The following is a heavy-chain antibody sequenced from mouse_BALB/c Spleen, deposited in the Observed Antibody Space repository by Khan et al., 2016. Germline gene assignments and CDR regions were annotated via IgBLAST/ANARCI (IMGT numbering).Heavy chain of an antibody. Sequence: QVQLQQSGPELSKPGASVRMSCRASGYTFTTYWMHWVKQRPGQGLEWIGYINPTTYYTEYNQKFKDKASLTADKSSSTAYMQLRSLTSEDSAIYYCARDLDYWGPSTTVTVSS. CDR3: ARDLDY. J-gene: IGHJ2*01. CDR1: GYTFTTYW. CDR2: INPTTYYT. V-gene: IGHV1-7*01.